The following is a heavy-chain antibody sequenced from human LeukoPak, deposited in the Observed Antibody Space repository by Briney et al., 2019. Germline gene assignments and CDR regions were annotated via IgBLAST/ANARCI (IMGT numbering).Heavy chain of an antibody. CDR3: ASSAYCGGDCYSGWFDP. CDR2: TSAYNGNT. J-gene: IGHJ5*02. CDR1: GYTFTSYG. Sequence: ASVKVSCKASGYTFTSYGISWVRQAPGQGLEWMGWTSAYNGNTNYAQKLQGRVTMTTDTSTSTAYMELRSLRSEDTAVYYCASSAYCGGDCYSGWFDPWGQGTLVTVSS. V-gene: IGHV1-18*01. D-gene: IGHD2-21*02.